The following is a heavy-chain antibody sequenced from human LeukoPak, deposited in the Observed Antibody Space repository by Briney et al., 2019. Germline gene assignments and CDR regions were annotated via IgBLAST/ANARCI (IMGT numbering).Heavy chain of an antibody. CDR2: ISGSGGST. Sequence: GGSLRLSCAASGFAFNSYWMSWVRQTPGKGLEWVSVISGSGGSTYYADSVKGRFTISRDNPKNTLYLQMNSLRAEDTAVYYCAKAGGWFGELLQTSADNWFDPWGQGTLVTVSS. D-gene: IGHD3-10*01. V-gene: IGHV3-23*01. CDR1: GFAFNSYW. J-gene: IGHJ5*02. CDR3: AKAGGWFGELLQTSADNWFDP.